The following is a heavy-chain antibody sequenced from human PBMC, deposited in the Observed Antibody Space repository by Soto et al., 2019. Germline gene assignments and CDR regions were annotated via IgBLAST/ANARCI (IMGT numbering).Heavy chain of an antibody. CDR2: IYPGDSDT. D-gene: IGHD3-16*01. CDR3: ATRGTPPADYYYYYGMDV. Sequence: PGESLKISCKGSGDKFTSYWIGWVRQMPGKGLEWMGMIYPGDSDTRYSPSFQGQVTISADKSISTAYLQWSSLKASDTAMYYCATRGTPPADYYYYYGMDVWGQGTTVTVSS. CDR1: GDKFTSYW. V-gene: IGHV5-51*01. J-gene: IGHJ6*02.